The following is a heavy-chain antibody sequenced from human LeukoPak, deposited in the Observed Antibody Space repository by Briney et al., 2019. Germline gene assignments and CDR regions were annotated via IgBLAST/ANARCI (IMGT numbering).Heavy chain of an antibody. CDR2: IKQDGSEK. CDR3: ARLSRGWLSDAFDI. CDR1: GFTFSSYW. Sequence: PGGSLRLSCAASGFTFSSYWMSWVRQAPGKGLEWVANIKQDGSEKYYVDSVKGRFTIPRDNAKNSLYLQMNSLRAEDTAVYYCARLSRGWLSDAFDIWGQGTMVTVSS. D-gene: IGHD6-19*01. J-gene: IGHJ3*02. V-gene: IGHV3-7*03.